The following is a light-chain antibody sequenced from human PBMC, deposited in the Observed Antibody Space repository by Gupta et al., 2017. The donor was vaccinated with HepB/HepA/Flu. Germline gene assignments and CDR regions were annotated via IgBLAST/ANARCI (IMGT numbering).Light chain of an antibody. V-gene: IGLV1-40*01. J-gene: IGLJ2*01. CDR3: QSYDSSLSAVV. CDR1: SSNIGAGYD. Sequence: QSVLTQPPSVSGAPGQRVPISCTGSSSNIGAGYDVHWYQQLPGTAPKLLIYRNTNRPSGVPDRFSGSKSGSSASLAITGLQAEDEADYFCQSYDSSLSAVVFGGGTKLTVL. CDR2: RNT.